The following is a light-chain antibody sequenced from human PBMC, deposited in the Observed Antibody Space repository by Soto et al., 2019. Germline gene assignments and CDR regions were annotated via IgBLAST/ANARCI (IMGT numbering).Light chain of an antibody. CDR1: QSVTSNY. CDR2: GAS. CDR3: QHYVTSLTT. J-gene: IGKJ1*01. V-gene: IGKV3-20*01. Sequence: EIVLTQSPGTLSLSPGERATLSSGASQSVTSNYLAWYQQKPGQAPRLLIFGASIRVTGIPDRFIGSGSGTDFTLTISRLEPEDFAVYYCQHYVTSLTTFGQGTKVEVK.